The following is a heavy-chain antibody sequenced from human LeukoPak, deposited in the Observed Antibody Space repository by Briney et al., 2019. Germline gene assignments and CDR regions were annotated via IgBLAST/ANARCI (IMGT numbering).Heavy chain of an antibody. D-gene: IGHD4-17*01. J-gene: IGHJ1*01. CDR1: GFTFSSYW. CDR2: IKQDGSEK. CDR3: AKEIYGDSTGGRFQH. Sequence: GGSLRLSCTASGFTFSSYWMSWVRQAPGKGLEWVANIKQDGSEKYYVDSVKGRFTISRDNSKNTLYLQMNSLRAEDTAVYYCAKEIYGDSTGGRFQHWGQGTLVTVSS. V-gene: IGHV3-7*03.